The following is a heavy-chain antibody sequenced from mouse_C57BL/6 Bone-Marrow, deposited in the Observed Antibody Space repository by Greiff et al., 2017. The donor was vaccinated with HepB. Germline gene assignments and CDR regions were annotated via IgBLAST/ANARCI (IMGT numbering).Heavy chain of an antibody. Sequence: EVKLQESGPELVKPGASVKISCKASGYSFTDYNMNWVKQSNGKSLEWIGVINPNYGTTSYNQKFKGKATLTVDQSSSTAYMQLNSLTSEDSAVYYCAPDYYGSSYYYAMDYWGQGTSVTVSS. V-gene: IGHV1-39*01. CDR1: GYSFTDYN. D-gene: IGHD1-1*01. CDR2: INPNYGTT. CDR3: APDYYGSSYYYAMDY. J-gene: IGHJ4*01.